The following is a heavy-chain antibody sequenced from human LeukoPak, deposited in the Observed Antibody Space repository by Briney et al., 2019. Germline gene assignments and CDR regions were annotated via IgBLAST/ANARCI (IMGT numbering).Heavy chain of an antibody. D-gene: IGHD6-19*01. CDR2: IKQDGSDK. V-gene: IGHV3-7*01. J-gene: IGHJ4*02. Sequence: PGGSLRLSCAASGFTFTKYWMTWVRQAPGKGLEWVGNIKQDGSDKSYMDSVKGRFTISRDNTKNSVYLQMSSLRAEDTAVYYCAKESTAYSSGWDPALDYWGQGTLVTVSS. CDR1: GFTFTKYW. CDR3: AKESTAYSSGWDPALDY.